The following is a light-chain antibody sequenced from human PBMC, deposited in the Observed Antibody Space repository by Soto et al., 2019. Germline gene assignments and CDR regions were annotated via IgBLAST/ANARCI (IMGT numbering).Light chain of an antibody. CDR2: DAS. V-gene: IGKV3-11*01. CDR1: QSVSSY. J-gene: IGKJ3*01. CDR3: PQRYNWPFT. Sequence: EIVLTQSPATLSLSPGERATLSCRASQSVSSYLAWFQQKPGQAPRLLIYDASNRATGIPARFSGSGSGTDFTLTISGLEPEDFALYCCPQRYNWPFTFGPGTKLDI.